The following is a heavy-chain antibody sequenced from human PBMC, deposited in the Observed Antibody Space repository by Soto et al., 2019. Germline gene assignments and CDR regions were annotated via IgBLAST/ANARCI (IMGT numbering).Heavy chain of an antibody. J-gene: IGHJ5*02. CDR1: RGSISSASYS. Sequence: SETLSLTCTVSRGSISSASYSWSVIRQPPGKGLEWIGYIYHSGSTYYNPSLKSRVTISVDRSKNQFSLKLSSVTAADTAVYYCARLWMDAPRFDHWGKGTLVTVSS. CDR2: IYHSGST. CDR3: ARLWMDAPRFDH. V-gene: IGHV4-30-2*02. D-gene: IGHD2-21*01.